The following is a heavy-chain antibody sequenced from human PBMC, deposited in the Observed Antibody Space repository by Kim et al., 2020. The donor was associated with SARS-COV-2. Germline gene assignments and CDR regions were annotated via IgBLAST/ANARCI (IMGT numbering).Heavy chain of an antibody. CDR3: TTDGPGGVRGSPPDY. J-gene: IGHJ4*02. CDR2: IKSKTDGGTT. CDR1: GFTFSNAW. D-gene: IGHD3-10*01. V-gene: IGHV3-15*01. Sequence: GGSLRLSCAASGFTFSNAWMSWVRQAPGKGLEWVGRIKSKTDGGTTDYAAPVKGRFTISRDDSKNTLYLQMNSLKTEDTAVYYCTTDGPGGVRGSPPDYWGQGTLVTVSS.